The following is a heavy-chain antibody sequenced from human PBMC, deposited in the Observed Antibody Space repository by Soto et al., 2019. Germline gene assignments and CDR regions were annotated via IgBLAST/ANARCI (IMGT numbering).Heavy chain of an antibody. CDR3: TTDQETLLFGVVMNAFDI. Sequence: EVQLVESGGGLVKPGGSLRLSCAASGFTFSNAWMSWVRQAPGKGLEWVGRIKSKTDGGTTDYAAPVKGRFTISRDDSKNTLYLQMNSLKTEDTAVYYCTTDQETLLFGVVMNAFDIWGQGTMVTVSS. V-gene: IGHV3-15*01. J-gene: IGHJ3*02. D-gene: IGHD3-3*01. CDR1: GFTFSNAW. CDR2: IKSKTDGGTT.